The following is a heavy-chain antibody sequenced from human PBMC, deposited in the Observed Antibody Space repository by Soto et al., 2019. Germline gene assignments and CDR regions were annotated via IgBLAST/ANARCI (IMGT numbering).Heavy chain of an antibody. CDR2: IYTSGAT. J-gene: IGHJ4*02. CDR1: GDSISTYY. D-gene: IGHD3-10*01. Sequence: TSETLSLTCAVSGDSISTYYWNWIRQPAGKALEWIGRIYTSGATNYNPSLRSRVTMSVDTSKNQFSLELSSGTAADTAVYYCARRASGSGRHFDNWGQGTMVTVSS. V-gene: IGHV4-4*07. CDR3: ARRASGSGRHFDN.